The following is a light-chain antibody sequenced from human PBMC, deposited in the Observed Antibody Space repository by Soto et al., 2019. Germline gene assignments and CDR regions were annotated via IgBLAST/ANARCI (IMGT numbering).Light chain of an antibody. CDR2: HAC. Sequence: AIQLTQSPSHLSASVGDSVTITCRASQGISSGLAWYQQTPAQEPGVMIYHACTLESGCPSKLRGSRSGTTFTLTVSSLQTSDFATYDCQLFDDYPFTVGPGTKVDIK. V-gene: IGKV1D-13*01. CDR3: QLFDDYPFT. CDR1: QGISSG. J-gene: IGKJ3*01.